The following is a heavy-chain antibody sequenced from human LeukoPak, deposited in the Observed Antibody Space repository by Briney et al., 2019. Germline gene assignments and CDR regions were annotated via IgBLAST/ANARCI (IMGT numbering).Heavy chain of an antibody. D-gene: IGHD2-15*01. CDR2: ISYDGSNK. V-gene: IGHV3-30*04. Sequence: GGSLRLSCAASGFTFSSYAMHWVRQAPGKGLEWVAVISYDGSNKYYADSVKGRFTISRDNSKNTLYLQMNSLRAEDTAVYYCARGGRKYFAYWGQGTLVPVSS. CDR1: GFTFSSYA. CDR3: ARGGRKYFAY. J-gene: IGHJ4*02.